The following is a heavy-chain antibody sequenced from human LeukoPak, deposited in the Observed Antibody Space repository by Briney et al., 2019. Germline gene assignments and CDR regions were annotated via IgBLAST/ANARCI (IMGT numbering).Heavy chain of an antibody. D-gene: IGHD1/OR15-1a*01. Sequence: SETLSLTCTVSGGSISSYYWSWIRRPAGKPLEWIGRIYTTGTTEYNPSLKSRVTISMDTSKNQFSLKLNSLTATDTAIYFCARDQKGRNWHKGGFDPWGQGTLVTVSS. CDR1: GGSISSYY. CDR3: ARDQKGRNWHKGGFDP. J-gene: IGHJ5*02. CDR2: IYTTGTT. V-gene: IGHV4-4*07.